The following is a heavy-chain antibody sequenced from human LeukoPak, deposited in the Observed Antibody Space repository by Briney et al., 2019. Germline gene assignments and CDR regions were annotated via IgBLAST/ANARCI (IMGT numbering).Heavy chain of an antibody. CDR2: ISWNSGSI. J-gene: IGHJ3*02. V-gene: IGHV3-9*01. D-gene: IGHD3-9*01. Sequence: PGRSLRLSCGASGFTFDDYTMHWVRQAPGKGLEWVSGISWNSGSIDYADSVKGRFTISRDNAKNSLYLQMNSLRAEDTAVYYCARGALASTYYDILTGYHLPVHDAFDIWGQGTMVTVSS. CDR1: GFTFDDYT. CDR3: ARGALASTYYDILTGYHLPVHDAFDI.